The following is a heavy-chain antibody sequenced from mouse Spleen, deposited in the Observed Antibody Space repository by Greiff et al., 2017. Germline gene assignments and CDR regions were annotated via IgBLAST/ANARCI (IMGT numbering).Heavy chain of an antibody. V-gene: IGHV1-59*01. CDR1: GYTFTSYW. Sequence: QVQLQQPGAELVRPGTSVKLSCKASGYTFTSYWMHWVKQRPGQGLEWIGVIDPSDSYTNYNQKFKGKATLTVDTSSSTAYMQLSSLTSEDSAVYYCATGDGYYEYFDVWGAGTTVTVSS. J-gene: IGHJ1*01. D-gene: IGHD2-3*01. CDR2: IDPSDSYT. CDR3: ATGDGYYEYFDV.